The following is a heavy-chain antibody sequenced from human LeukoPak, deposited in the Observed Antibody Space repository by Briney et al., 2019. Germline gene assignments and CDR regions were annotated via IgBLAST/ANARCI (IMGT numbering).Heavy chain of an antibody. J-gene: IGHJ3*02. D-gene: IGHD3-3*01. Sequence: GGSLRLSCAASGFTFSSYGMHWVRQAPGKGLEWVAFIRYDGSNKYYADSVEGRFTISRDNSKNTLYLQMNSLRAEDTAVYYCAKDLGYDFWSDYYPKVGFDAFDIWGQGTMVTVSS. CDR3: AKDLGYDFWSDYYPKVGFDAFDI. CDR1: GFTFSSYG. V-gene: IGHV3-30*02. CDR2: IRYDGSNK.